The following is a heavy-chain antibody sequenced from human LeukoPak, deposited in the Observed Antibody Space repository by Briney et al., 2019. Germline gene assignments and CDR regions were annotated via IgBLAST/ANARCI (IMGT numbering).Heavy chain of an antibody. Sequence: PSETLSLTCTVSGGSISSHYWSCIRQPPGKGLEWIGYIYYSGSTNYNPSLKSRVTISVDTSKNQFSLKLSSVTAADTAVYYCARVTGQLLYFDYWGQGTLVTVSS. CDR1: GGSISSHY. J-gene: IGHJ4*02. CDR3: ARVTGQLLYFDY. CDR2: IYYSGST. V-gene: IGHV4-59*11. D-gene: IGHD2-2*01.